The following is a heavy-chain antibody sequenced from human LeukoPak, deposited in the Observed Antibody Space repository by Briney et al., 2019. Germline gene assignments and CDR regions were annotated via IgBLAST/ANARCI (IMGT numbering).Heavy chain of an antibody. V-gene: IGHV1-2*02. CDR2: MNPNSGDT. Sequence: ASVKVSCKASGYTFTDYYMHWVRQAPGQGLEWMGWMNPNSGDTSYVQKFQARVTMTRDTSISTAYMELSSLRSDDTAVYFCARDAFYGDYDRNLDYWGQGTLVTVSS. J-gene: IGHJ4*02. CDR3: ARDAFYGDYDRNLDY. D-gene: IGHD4-17*01. CDR1: GYTFTDYY.